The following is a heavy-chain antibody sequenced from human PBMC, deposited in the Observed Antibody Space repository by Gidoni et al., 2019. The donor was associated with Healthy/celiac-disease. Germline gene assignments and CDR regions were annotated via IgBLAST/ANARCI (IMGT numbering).Heavy chain of an antibody. J-gene: IGHJ3*02. CDR3: ARETQYCSSTSCYSIPRAFDI. D-gene: IGHD2-2*01. CDR1: GASISSGGYY. Sequence: QVQLQESGPGLVKPSQTLSLTCTVSGASISSGGYYWSWIRQHPGKGLEWIGYIYYSGSTYYNPSLKSRVTISVDTSKNQFSLKLSSVTAADTAVYYCARETQYCSSTSCYSIPRAFDIWGQGTMVTVSS. CDR2: IYYSGST. V-gene: IGHV4-31*03.